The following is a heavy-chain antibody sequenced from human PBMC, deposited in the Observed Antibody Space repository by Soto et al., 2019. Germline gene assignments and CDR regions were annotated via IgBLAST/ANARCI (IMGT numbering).Heavy chain of an antibody. CDR2: IYYSGST. D-gene: IGHD3-10*01. CDR1: GGSINSYY. CDR3: ASMGYHYGSGSYPLDY. Sequence: SETLSLTCTVSGGSINSYYWSWIRQPPGKGLEWIGYIYYSGSTNYNPSLKSRVTISVDTSKNQFSLNLRSVTAADTAVYYCASMGYHYGSGSYPLDYWGQGTLVTVSS. V-gene: IGHV4-59*08. J-gene: IGHJ4*02.